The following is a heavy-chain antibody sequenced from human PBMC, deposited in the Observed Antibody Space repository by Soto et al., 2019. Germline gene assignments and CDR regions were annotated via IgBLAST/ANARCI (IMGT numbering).Heavy chain of an antibody. J-gene: IGHJ4*02. D-gene: IGHD6-19*01. Sequence: GASVKVSCKTSGYTFTNYYIHWVRQAPGQGLEWMGWINPNTGGTNYAQKFQGRVTMTRDTSISTAYMELSRLRSDDTAVYYCERHHREWLERGNLDNWGQGTLVTVYS. CDR1: GYTFTNYY. V-gene: IGHV1-2*02. CDR3: ERHHREWLERGNLDN. CDR2: INPNTGGT.